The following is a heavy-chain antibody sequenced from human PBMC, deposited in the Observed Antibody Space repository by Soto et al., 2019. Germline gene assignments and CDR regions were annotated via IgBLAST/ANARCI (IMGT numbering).Heavy chain of an antibody. Sequence: QVQLVQSGAEVKKPGSSVKVSCKASGGTFSSYTISWVRQAPGQGLEWMGRIIPILGIANYAQKFQGRVTXTXDXXTSTAYMELSSLRSEDTAVYYCARDARGYPLGTDYWGQGTLVTVSS. CDR2: IIPILGIA. J-gene: IGHJ4*02. CDR3: ARDARGYPLGTDY. D-gene: IGHD5-12*01. CDR1: GGTFSSYT. V-gene: IGHV1-69*08.